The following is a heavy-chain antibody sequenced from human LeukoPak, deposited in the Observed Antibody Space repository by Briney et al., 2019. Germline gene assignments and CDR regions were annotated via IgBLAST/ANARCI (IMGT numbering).Heavy chain of an antibody. CDR2: INPTSANT. CDR1: GYTFTPYY. Sequence: ASVKVSCKASGYTFTPYYMHWVRQAPGQGLEWMGIINPTSANTRYAQKFQGRVTMTRDTSTSTVYMELSSLTSEDTAVYYCARYRCKTTSGCEDTDAFDMWGQGTMVTVSS. J-gene: IGHJ3*02. CDR3: ARYRCKTTSGCEDTDAFDM. V-gene: IGHV1-46*01. D-gene: IGHD2/OR15-2a*01.